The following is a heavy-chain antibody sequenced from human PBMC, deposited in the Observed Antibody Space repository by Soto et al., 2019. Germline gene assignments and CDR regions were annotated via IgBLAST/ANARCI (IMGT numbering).Heavy chain of an antibody. V-gene: IGHV3-30-3*01. CDR3: AREEKLVNGFDC. D-gene: IGHD2-2*01. J-gene: IGHJ4*02. CDR1: GFTFSTYV. CDR2: ISHDGSNK. Sequence: PGGSLRLSSKSSGFTFSTYVMFWVRQAPGKGLEWVAVISHDGSNKFYADSVKGRFTISRDNSKNTLYLQMNSLRAEDTAVYYCAREEKLVNGFDCWGQGP.